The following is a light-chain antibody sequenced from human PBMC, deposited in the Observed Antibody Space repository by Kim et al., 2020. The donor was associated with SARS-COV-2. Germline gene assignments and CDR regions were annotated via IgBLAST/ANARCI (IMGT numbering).Light chain of an antibody. J-gene: IGLJ2*01. CDR3: QSYDSSLSGSGV. Sequence: RVTLSCTGSSSNIGAGYDVHWYQQLPGTAPKLLIYGNSNRPSGVPDRFSGSKSGTSASLAITGLQAEDEADYYCQSYDSSLSGSGVFGGGTQLTVL. CDR1: SSNIGAGYD. V-gene: IGLV1-40*01. CDR2: GNS.